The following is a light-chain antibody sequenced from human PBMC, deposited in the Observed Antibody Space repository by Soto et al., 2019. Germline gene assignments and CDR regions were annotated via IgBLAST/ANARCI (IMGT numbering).Light chain of an antibody. J-gene: IGKJ1*01. Sequence: EVVLTHSQGTLSLSPVERATRSCRASQSVRSRYLAWYQQTPVQAPRLLIYGASSRATGIPDRFSGSGSGTDFTFTIITLDADDFAVYNFHHDGSSPHTFGQVPKGENK. CDR3: HHDGSSPHT. CDR2: GAS. V-gene: IGKV3-20*01. CDR1: QSVRSRY.